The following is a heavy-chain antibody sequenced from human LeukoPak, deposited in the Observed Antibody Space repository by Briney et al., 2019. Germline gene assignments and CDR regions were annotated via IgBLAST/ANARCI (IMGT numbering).Heavy chain of an antibody. J-gene: IGHJ4*02. Sequence: GGSLRLSCAASGFTVSNIYMSWVRQAQGKGLVWVSRITSDGSSTTYADSVKGRFTISRDNAKNTVYLQMNSLRAEDTAVYYCARTREYYFDYWGQGTLVTVSS. V-gene: IGHV3-74*01. D-gene: IGHD5-24*01. CDR3: ARTREYYFDY. CDR2: ITSDGSST. CDR1: GFTVSNIY.